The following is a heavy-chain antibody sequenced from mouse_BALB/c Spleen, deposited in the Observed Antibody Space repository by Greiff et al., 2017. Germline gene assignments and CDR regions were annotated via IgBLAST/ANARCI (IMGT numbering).Heavy chain of an antibody. CDR1: GYTFTSYW. Sequence: VQVVESGAELAKPGASVKMSCKASGYTFTSYWMHWVKQRPGQGLEWIGYINPSTGYTEYNQKFKDKATLTADKSSSTAYMQLSSLTSEDSAVYYCARSIFYFDYWGQGTTLTVSS. J-gene: IGHJ2*01. CDR3: ARSIFYFDY. CDR2: INPSTGYT. D-gene: IGHD2-10*02. V-gene: IGHV1-7*01.